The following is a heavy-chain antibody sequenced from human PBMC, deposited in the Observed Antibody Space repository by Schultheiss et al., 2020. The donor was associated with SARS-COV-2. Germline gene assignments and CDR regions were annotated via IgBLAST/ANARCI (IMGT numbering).Heavy chain of an antibody. D-gene: IGHD2-2*01. Sequence: SETLSLTCAVYGGSFSAYYWTWIRQSPGKGLEWIGVINHSGSTNYNPSLKSRVTISVDTSKNQFSLKLSSVTAADTAVYYCARWGCSSTSCYYSLRHRGSRAFDIWGQGTVVTVSS. V-gene: IGHV4-34*01. CDR2: INHSGST. CDR3: ARWGCSSTSCYYSLRHRGSRAFDI. J-gene: IGHJ3*02. CDR1: GGSFSAYY.